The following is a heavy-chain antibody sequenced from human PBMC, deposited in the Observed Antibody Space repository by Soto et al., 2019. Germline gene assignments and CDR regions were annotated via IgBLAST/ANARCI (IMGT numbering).Heavy chain of an antibody. D-gene: IGHD3-3*01. CDR1: GGSFSGYY. CDR3: ARRHTIFGVVIIYWYFDY. J-gene: IGHJ4*02. Sequence: ETLSLTCAVYGGSFSGYYWSWIRQPPGKGLEWIGEINHSGSTNYNPSLKSRVTISVDTSKNQFSLKLSSVTAADTAVYYCARRHTIFGVVIIYWYFDYWGQGTLVTVS. V-gene: IGHV4-34*01. CDR2: INHSGST.